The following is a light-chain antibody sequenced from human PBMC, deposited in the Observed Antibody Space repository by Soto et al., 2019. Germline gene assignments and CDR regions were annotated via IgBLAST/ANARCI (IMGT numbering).Light chain of an antibody. Sequence: DVVMTQSPLSLPVTLGQPASISCRSSQSLVYSDGNTYLSWFQQRPGQPPRRLIYKVSNRDSGVPDRFSGSGSGTDFTLKISTVEAEDVGVYYCMKSTHWPPCTFGQGTKLEIK. CDR3: MKSTHWPPCT. CDR1: QSLVYSDGNTY. CDR2: KVS. J-gene: IGKJ2*02. V-gene: IGKV2-30*01.